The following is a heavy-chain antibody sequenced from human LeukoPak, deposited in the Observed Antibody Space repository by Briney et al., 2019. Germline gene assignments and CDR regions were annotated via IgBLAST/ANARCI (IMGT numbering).Heavy chain of an antibody. CDR1: GFSFSSNT. J-gene: IGHJ4*02. V-gene: IGHV3-23*01. CDR3: AMHEDTSALSEY. Sequence: GGSLRLSCAGSGFSFSSNTMSWVRQAPGRGLEWVSAISNNGGRTDYADSVKGRFTISRDNSKSTLYLHMDSLRAEDTAVYYCAMHEDTSALSEYWGQGTLVTVSS. D-gene: IGHD2/OR15-2a*01. CDR2: ISNNGGRT.